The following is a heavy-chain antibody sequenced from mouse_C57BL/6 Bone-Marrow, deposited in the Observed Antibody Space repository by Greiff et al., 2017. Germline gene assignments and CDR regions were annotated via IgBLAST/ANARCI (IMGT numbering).Heavy chain of an antibody. Sequence: EVHLVESGGGLVKPGGSLKLSCAASGFTFSDYGMHWVRQAPEKGLEWVAYISSGSSTIYYADTVKGRFTISRDNAKNTMFLQMTGLRSVDTAMYYCAKLVWFAYWGQGTLVTVSA. CDR1: GFTFSDYG. V-gene: IGHV5-17*01. J-gene: IGHJ3*01. CDR3: AKLVWFAY. CDR2: ISSGSSTI.